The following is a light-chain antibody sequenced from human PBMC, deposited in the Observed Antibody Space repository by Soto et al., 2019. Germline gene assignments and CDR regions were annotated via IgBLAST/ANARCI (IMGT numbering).Light chain of an antibody. CDR2: DAS. CDR1: QSVSSY. Sequence: EIVLTQSPATLSLSPGERATLSCRASQSVSSYLAWYQQKPGQAPRLLIYDASNRATGIPARFSGSGSGTDFTAAITSLEPEDLAVYYCQPGSTTLPITFGEGTLMEFK. V-gene: IGKV3-11*01. CDR3: QPGSTTLPIT. J-gene: IGKJ5*01.